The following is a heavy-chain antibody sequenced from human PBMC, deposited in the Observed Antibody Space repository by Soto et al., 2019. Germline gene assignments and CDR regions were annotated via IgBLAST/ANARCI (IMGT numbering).Heavy chain of an antibody. J-gene: IGHJ3*02. Sequence: QVQLQESGPGLVKPSQTLSLTCAVSGGSISGNGYYWNRIRQHPGKGLELIGYISYSGRTFYGPSLKSRVTTTLDTSKNQFSLKLSSVTAADTAIYYCARGSIFGVVLNGFDIWGQGTMVAVSS. D-gene: IGHD3-3*01. CDR3: ARGSIFGVVLNGFDI. CDR1: GGSISGNGYY. V-gene: IGHV4-31*11. CDR2: ISYSGRT.